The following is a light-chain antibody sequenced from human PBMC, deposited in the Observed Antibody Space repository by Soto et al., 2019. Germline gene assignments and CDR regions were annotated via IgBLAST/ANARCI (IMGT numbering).Light chain of an antibody. CDR3: ASWDDSLDGPGL. V-gene: IGLV1-44*01. CDR2: NTN. CDR1: NSNIGSHA. J-gene: IGLJ3*02. Sequence: QSALTQPPSASGTPGQGVNISCSGSNSNIGSHAVNWYQQLPGMAPRLLIYNTNRRHPGVPDRFSASKSGMSASLAISGLQVDDEADYFCASWDDSLDGPGLFGGGTQLTVL.